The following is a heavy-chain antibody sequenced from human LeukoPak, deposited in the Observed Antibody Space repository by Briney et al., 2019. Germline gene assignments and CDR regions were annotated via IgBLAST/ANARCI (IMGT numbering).Heavy chain of an antibody. J-gene: IGHJ1*01. CDR3: ARGILGYSSGWYEYFQH. CDR2: ISSSGSTI. V-gene: IGHV3-48*04. CDR1: GFTFSSYS. Sequence: GGSLRLSCAASGFTFSSYSMNWVRQAPGKGLEWVSYISSSGSTIYYADSVKGRFTIPRDNAKNSLYLQMNSLRAEDTAVYYCARGILGYSSGWYEYFQHWGQGTLVTVSS. D-gene: IGHD6-19*01.